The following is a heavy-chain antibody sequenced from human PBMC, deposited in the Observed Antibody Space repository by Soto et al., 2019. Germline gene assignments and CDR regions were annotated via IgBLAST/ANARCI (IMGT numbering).Heavy chain of an antibody. D-gene: IGHD2-15*01. Sequence: QITLKESGPTLVKPTQTLTLTCTFSGFSLSTREVGVGWIRQPPGKALEWLALIFWDDDKRYSPSLKTRLTISKDTSLCQVVLTLTNLDPVDTATYYCAHVRRGPRIAEYLGYYFDYWGQGTLVTVSS. CDR1: GFSLSTREVG. CDR3: AHVRRGPRIAEYLGYYFDY. V-gene: IGHV2-5*02. CDR2: IFWDDDK. J-gene: IGHJ4*02.